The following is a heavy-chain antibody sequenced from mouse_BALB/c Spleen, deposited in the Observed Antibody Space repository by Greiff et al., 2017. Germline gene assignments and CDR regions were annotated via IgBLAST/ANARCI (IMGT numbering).Heavy chain of an antibody. CDR2: IYPSDSYT. CDR3: TKNGNYAMDY. Sequence: QVQLKQPGAELVRPGASVKLSCKASGYTFTSYWINWVKQRPGHGLEWIGNIYPSDSYTNYNQKFKDKATLTVDKSSSTAYMQLSSPTSEDSAVYYCTKNGNYAMDYWGQGTSVTVSS. D-gene: IGHD1-3*01. J-gene: IGHJ4*01. CDR1: GYTFTSYW. V-gene: IGHV1-69*02.